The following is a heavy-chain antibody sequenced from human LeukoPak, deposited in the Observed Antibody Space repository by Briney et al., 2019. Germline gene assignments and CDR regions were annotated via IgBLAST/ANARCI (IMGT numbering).Heavy chain of an antibody. V-gene: IGHV4-59*01. J-gene: IGHJ3*02. D-gene: IGHD6-25*01. CDR3: ARGCIGAQRRTRDAFDI. Sequence: SETLSLTCTVSGGSISSYYWSWIRQPPGKGLEWIGYIYYSGSTNYNPSLKSRVTISVDTSKNQFSLKLSSVTAADTAVYYCARGCIGAQRRTRDAFDIWGQGQWSPSLQ. CDR2: IYYSGST. CDR1: GGSISSYY.